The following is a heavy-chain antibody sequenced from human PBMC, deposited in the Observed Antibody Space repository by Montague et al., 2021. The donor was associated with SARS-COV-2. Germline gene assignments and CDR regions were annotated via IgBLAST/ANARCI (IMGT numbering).Heavy chain of an antibody. D-gene: IGHD1-1*01. V-gene: IGHV4-59*01. J-gene: IGHJ4*02. CDR2: VHYTGST. CDR3: ARAQNTCFIANCVNYFEV. CDR1: GDSISSYC. Sequence: ETLSLTCEASGDSISSYCWSWIRPSPGKGLEWIGYVHYTGSTKYTPSLKTRVTLSLDTPKNHFSLKLRSVTAADTAIYYCARAQNTCFIANCVNYFEVWGLGALVTVSS.